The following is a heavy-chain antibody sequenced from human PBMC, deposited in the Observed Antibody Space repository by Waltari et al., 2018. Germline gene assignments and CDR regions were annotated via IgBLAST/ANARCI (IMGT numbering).Heavy chain of an antibody. CDR2: ISDSSDRT. Sequence: EVQLLESGGGLVQPGGSLRLSCVASGFNFSSYVINWVRQAPGKGLEWVSAISDSSDRTYYADSVKGRFTISRDNSKSTLFLQVNSLRPEDTAVYYCAKLGFGEQPPDYWGQGTLVTVSS. D-gene: IGHD3-10*01. CDR3: AKLGFGEQPPDY. CDR1: GFNFSSYV. V-gene: IGHV3-23*01. J-gene: IGHJ4*02.